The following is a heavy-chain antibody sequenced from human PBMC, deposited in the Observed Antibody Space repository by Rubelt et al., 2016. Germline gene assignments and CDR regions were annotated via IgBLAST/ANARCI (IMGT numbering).Heavy chain of an antibody. V-gene: IGHV1-8*01. CDR2: MNPNSGNT. D-gene: IGHD5/OR15-5a*01. CDR1: GYTFTSYD. J-gene: IGHJ4*02. Sequence: QAQLVQSGAEVKKPGASVKVSCKASGYTFTSYDINWVRQAAGQGLEWMGKMNPNSGNTDYAQKFQGRVTMTRNTSISTAYMEQSSLRSDDTAVYWCYYSVSRWGQGTLVTVSS. CDR3: YYSVSR.